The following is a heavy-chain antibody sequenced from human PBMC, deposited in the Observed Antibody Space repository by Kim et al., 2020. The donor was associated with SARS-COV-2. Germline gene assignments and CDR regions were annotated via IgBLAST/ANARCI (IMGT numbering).Heavy chain of an antibody. Sequence: GESLKISCKGSGYSFTSHWISWVRQMPGKGLEWMGRIDPSDSYTNYSPSFQGHVTISADKSISTAYLQWSSLKASDTAMYFCARTRRPNWFDPWGQGTLVTVSS. V-gene: IGHV5-10-1*01. CDR3: ARTRRPNWFDP. CDR1: GYSFTSHW. CDR2: IDPSDSYT. J-gene: IGHJ5*02. D-gene: IGHD6-6*01.